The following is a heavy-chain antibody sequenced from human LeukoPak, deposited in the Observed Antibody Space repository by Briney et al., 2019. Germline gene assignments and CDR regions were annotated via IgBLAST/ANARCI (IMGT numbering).Heavy chain of an antibody. J-gene: IGHJ6*03. CDR1: GGSISSGGYY. D-gene: IGHD3-16*01. CDR2: IYHSGST. Sequence: SETLSLTCTVSGGSISSGGYYWSWIRQPPGKGLEWIGYIYHSGSTYYNPSLKSRVTISVDRSKNQFSLKLSSVTAADTAVYYCARDYYVGNYYYYMDVWGKGTTVTVSS. CDR3: ARDYYVGNYYYYMDV. V-gene: IGHV4-30-2*01.